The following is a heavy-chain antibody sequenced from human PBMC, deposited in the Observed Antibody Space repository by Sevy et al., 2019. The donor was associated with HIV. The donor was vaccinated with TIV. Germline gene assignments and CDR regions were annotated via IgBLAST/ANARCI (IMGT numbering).Heavy chain of an antibody. V-gene: IGHV4-59*01. CDR1: GGSISSYY. J-gene: IGHJ4*02. D-gene: IGHD7-27*01. CDR3: ARGPGDLNPFDY. Sequence: SETLSLTCTVSGGSISSYYWRWIRQPPGKGLEWIGYIYYSGSTNYNPSLKSRVTISVDTSKNQFSLKLSSVTAADTAVYYCARGPGDLNPFDYWGQGTLVTVSS. CDR2: IYYSGST.